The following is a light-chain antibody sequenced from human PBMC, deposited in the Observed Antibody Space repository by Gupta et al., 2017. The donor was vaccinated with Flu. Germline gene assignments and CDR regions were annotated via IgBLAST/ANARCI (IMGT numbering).Light chain of an antibody. Sequence: IHMTQSPSTLSASVGDTVIITCRASQTIGRWLAWYQQKPGKAPKLLIFQASTLEKGVPSRFSGSGSGTEFTLTISSLQPDDYATYHCQQYSSYPWTFGQGTKVEVK. CDR3: QQYSSYPWT. J-gene: IGKJ1*01. CDR1: QTIGRW. V-gene: IGKV1-5*03. CDR2: QAS.